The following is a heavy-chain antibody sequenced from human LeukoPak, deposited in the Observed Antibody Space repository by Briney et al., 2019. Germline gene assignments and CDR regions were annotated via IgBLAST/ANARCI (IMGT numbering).Heavy chain of an antibody. CDR1: GFTFSDYG. J-gene: IGHJ3*02. V-gene: IGHV3-33*01. D-gene: IGHD1-26*01. CDR3: ARSHSGTYSNAFDI. CDR2: IWYDGTNR. Sequence: GGSLRLSCAASGFTFSDYGMHWVRQAPGKGLEWVAVIWYDGTNRYYTDSVKGRFTISRDNSKNTLYLQMNSLRAEDTAVYYCARSHSGTYSNAFDIWGQGTMVTVSS.